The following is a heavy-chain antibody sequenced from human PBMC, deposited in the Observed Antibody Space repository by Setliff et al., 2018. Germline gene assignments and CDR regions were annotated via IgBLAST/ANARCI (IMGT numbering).Heavy chain of an antibody. CDR3: SRLVRYCTTTTCQRASGDDY. CDR2: ISAYNGMT. CDR1: GYSFSESI. J-gene: IGHJ4*02. D-gene: IGHD2-8*01. Sequence: ASVKVSCKASGYSFSESIVSWVRQAPGLGLEWMGWISAYNGMTHSAQNFQGRVTLTTDTSTTTAYLELRSLTSDDTAVYYCSRLVRYCTTTTCQRASGDDYWGQGTLVTVSS. V-gene: IGHV1-18*01.